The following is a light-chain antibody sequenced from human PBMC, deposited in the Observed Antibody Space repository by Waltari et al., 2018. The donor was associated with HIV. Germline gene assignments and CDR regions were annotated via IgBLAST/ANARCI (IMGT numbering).Light chain of an antibody. Sequence: DIVMTQSPNSLAESLGERATINCRSSRTILFSSDNRDCLAWYQQKPGQSPKVLIYWASTRASGVPARFSGSGSGTNFSLTISALQTEDVALYYCQQYYTLGPTFGGGTKVEIK. CDR2: WAS. CDR3: QQYYTLGPT. CDR1: RTILFSSDNRDC. V-gene: IGKV4-1*01. J-gene: IGKJ4*01.